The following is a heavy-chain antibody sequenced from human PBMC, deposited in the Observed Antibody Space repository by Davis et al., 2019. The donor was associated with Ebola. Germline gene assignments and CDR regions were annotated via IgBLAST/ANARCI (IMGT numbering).Heavy chain of an antibody. CDR1: GGSFSGYY. D-gene: IGHD3-10*01. V-gene: IGHV4-34*01. CDR2: INHSGST. CDR3: ARMDYYYGSGTNRFDP. Sequence: SQTPSLTCAVYGGSFSGYYWSWIRQPPGKGLEWIGEINHSGSTNYNPSLKSRVTISVDTSKNQFSLKLSSVTAADTAVYYCARMDYYYGSGTNRFDPWGQGTLVTVSS. J-gene: IGHJ5*02.